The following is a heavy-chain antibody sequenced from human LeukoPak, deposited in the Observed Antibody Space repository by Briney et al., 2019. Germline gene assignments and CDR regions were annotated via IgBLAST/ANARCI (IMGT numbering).Heavy chain of an antibody. CDR2: IGTAGDT. CDR1: GFTFSSYD. V-gene: IGHV3-13*01. J-gene: IGHJ4*02. Sequence: PGGSLRLSCAASGFTFSSYDMHWVRQATGKGLEWVSAIGTAGDTYYPGSVKGRFTISRENAKNSLYLQMNSLRAGDTAVYYCARDSSTWYEKGYDYWGQGTLVTVSS. D-gene: IGHD6-13*01. CDR3: ARDSSTWYEKGYDY.